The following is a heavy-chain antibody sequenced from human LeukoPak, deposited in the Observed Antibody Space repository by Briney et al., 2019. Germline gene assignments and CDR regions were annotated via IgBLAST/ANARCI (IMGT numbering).Heavy chain of an antibody. CDR3: PKQSYASGWNPFDY. CDR1: GFTFSSYA. D-gene: IGHD6-19*01. J-gene: IGHJ4*02. Sequence: GGSLRLSCAASGFTFSSYAMSWVRQAPGKGLEWVSTVSGGGVTTYYADSAKGRFTISRDNSKNTLYLQMNSLTAEDMAVYYCPKQSYASGWNPFDYRGQGILVTVSS. CDR2: VSGGGVTT. V-gene: IGHV3-23*01.